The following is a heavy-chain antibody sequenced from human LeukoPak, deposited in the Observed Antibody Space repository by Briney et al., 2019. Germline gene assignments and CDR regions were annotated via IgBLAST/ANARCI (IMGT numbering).Heavy chain of an antibody. CDR1: GYSFTSYW. V-gene: IGHV5-51*01. CDR2: IYPGDSDT. D-gene: IGHD3-22*01. J-gene: IGHJ5*02. CDR3: ARHEGYYDSSGYYYSTWFDP. Sequence: GESLKISCKGSGYSFTSYWIGWVRPMPGKGLEWMGIIYPGDSDTRYSPSFQGQVTISADKSISTAYLQRSSLKASDTAMYYCARHEGYYDSSGYYYSTWFDPWGQGTLVTVSS.